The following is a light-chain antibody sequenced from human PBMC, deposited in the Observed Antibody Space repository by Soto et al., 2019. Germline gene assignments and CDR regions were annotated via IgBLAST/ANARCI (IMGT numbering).Light chain of an antibody. CDR1: SSDVGGYNY. V-gene: IGLV2-14*01. CDR2: DVS. J-gene: IGLJ2*01. CDR3: CSYTSSNSLL. Sequence: QSALTQPASVSGSPGQSITLSCTGTSSDVGGYNYVSWYQQHTGKAPKLMIYDVSNRPSGVSNRFSGSKSGNTASLTISGLQAEDEDDYYCCSYTSSNSLLFGGGTKLTVL.